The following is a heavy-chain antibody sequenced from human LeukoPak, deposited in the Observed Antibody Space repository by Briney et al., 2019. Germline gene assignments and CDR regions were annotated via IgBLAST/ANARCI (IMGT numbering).Heavy chain of an antibody. CDR2: ISSSGSTI. V-gene: IGHV3-11*01. CDR3: ARTDYDILTGYHYWYFDL. D-gene: IGHD3-9*01. Sequence: GGSLRLSCAASGFTFSDYYMSWIRQAPGKGLEWVSYISSSGSTIYYADSVKGRFTISRDNAENPLYLQMNSLRAEDTAVYYCARTDYDILTGYHYWYFDLWGRGTLVTVSS. J-gene: IGHJ2*01. CDR1: GFTFSDYY.